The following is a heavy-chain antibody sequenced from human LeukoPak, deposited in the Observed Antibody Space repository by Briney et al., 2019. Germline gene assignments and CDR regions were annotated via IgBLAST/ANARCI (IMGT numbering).Heavy chain of an antibody. CDR2: IYYSGST. J-gene: IGHJ4*02. CDR3: ARQAVAPDY. D-gene: IGHD6-19*01. CDR1: GGSINSYY. V-gene: IGHV4-59*01. Sequence: SETLSLTCTVSGGSINSYYWSWIRQPPGKGLEWIGYIYYSGSTNYNPSLKSRVTISVDTSKNQFSLKLSSVTAADTAVYYCARQAVAPDYWGQGTLVTVSS.